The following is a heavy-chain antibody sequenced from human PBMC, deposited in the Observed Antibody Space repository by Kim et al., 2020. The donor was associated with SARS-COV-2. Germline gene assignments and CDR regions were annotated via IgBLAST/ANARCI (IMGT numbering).Heavy chain of an antibody. J-gene: IGHJ4*02. Sequence: YAASVKGRFTISRDTSKNTMSLQLDSLRAADTAVYYCAVSLTTPGAYDYWGQGSLVSVSS. CDR3: AVSLTTPGAYDY. D-gene: IGHD7-27*01. V-gene: IGHV3-30*07.